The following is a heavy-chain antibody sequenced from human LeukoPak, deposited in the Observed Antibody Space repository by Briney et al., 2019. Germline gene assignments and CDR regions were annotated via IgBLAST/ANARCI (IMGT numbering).Heavy chain of an antibody. J-gene: IGHJ4*02. Sequence: GAPRLPCAASGFPFSSYAMHWGRQAPGKGGGGVAVISYDGSNKYYADSVKGRFTISRDNSKNTLYLQMNSLRAEDTAVYYCASGNTMVRGVIIVWGQGTLVTVSS. CDR3: ASGNTMVRGVIIV. V-gene: IGHV3-30*04. CDR2: ISYDGSNK. CDR1: GFPFSSYA. D-gene: IGHD3-10*01.